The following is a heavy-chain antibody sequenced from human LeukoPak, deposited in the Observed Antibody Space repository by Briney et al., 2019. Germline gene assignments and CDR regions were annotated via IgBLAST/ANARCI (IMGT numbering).Heavy chain of an antibody. CDR1: GYSLIGNY. CDR3: ARDLDSSSSGVDY. J-gene: IGHJ4*02. V-gene: IGHV1-2*02. Sequence: ASVKVSCKASGYSLIGNYMHWVRQAPGQGLEWMGWINPNSGGTNYAQKFQGRVTMTRDTSISTAYMELSRLRSDNTAVYYCARDLDSSSSGVDYWGQGTLVTVSS. CDR2: INPNSGGT. D-gene: IGHD6-6*01.